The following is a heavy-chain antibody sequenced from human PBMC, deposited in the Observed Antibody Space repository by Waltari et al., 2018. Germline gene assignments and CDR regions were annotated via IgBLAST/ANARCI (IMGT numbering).Heavy chain of an antibody. Sequence: EVQLVESGGGLVQPGGSLRLSCAASGFTFRSYAMSWVRQAPGGGLGWVSSISGSDGRTNYADSAKGRFTISRDNVKNTLFLQMNSLRADDAAVYYCAKDLGGFSGSHWYFDLWGRGTLVTVSS. CDR2: ISGSDGRT. D-gene: IGHD5-12*01. CDR1: GFTFRSYA. CDR3: AKDLGGFSGSHWYFDL. J-gene: IGHJ2*01. V-gene: IGHV3-23*04.